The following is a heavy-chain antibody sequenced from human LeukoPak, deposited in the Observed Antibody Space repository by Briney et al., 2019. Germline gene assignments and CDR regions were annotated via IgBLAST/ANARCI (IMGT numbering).Heavy chain of an antibody. CDR2: IKQDGSEK. CDR3: ARDDYGGTKY. Sequence: GRSLRLSCAASGFTFSSYGMHWVRQAPGKGLEWVANIKQDGSEKYYVDSVKGRFTISRDNAKNSLYLQMNSLRAEDTAVYYCARDDYGGTKYWGQGTLVTVSS. CDR1: GFTFSSYG. D-gene: IGHD4/OR15-4a*01. J-gene: IGHJ4*02. V-gene: IGHV3-7*01.